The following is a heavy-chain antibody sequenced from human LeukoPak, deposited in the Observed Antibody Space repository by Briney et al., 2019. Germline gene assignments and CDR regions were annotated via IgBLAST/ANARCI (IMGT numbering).Heavy chain of an antibody. Sequence: SETLSLTCTVPGASITNYFWGWIRQPPGKGLQWIGYVYSGAYYYNPSLVSRLTVSVDTAKNQFSLGLRSVTAADTAVYYCARLRPRTNYDFSSGYYAFDYWGQGTLVTVSS. J-gene: IGHJ4*02. D-gene: IGHD3-3*01. CDR3: ARLRPRTNYDFSSGYYAFDY. V-gene: IGHV4-4*09. CDR2: VYSGAY. CDR1: GASITNYF.